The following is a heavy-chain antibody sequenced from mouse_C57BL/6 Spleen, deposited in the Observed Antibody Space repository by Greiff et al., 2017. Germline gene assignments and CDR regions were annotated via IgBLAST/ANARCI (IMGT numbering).Heavy chain of an antibody. D-gene: IGHD2-4*01. CDR1: GYTFTSYT. CDR3: AREGYDYDDGDYAMDY. J-gene: IGHJ4*01. Sequence: VQLQESGAELARPGASVKMSCKASGYTFTSYTMHWVKQRPGQGLEWIGYINPSSGYSTSNQKFKDKATLTADKSSSTAYMQLSSLTSEDSAVYYCAREGYDYDDGDYAMDYWGQGTSVTVSS. CDR2: INPSSGYS. V-gene: IGHV1-4*01.